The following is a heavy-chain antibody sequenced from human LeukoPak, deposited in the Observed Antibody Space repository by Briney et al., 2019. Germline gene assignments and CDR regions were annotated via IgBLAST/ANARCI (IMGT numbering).Heavy chain of an antibody. D-gene: IGHD4-17*01. J-gene: IGHJ2*01. V-gene: IGHV4-59*01. CDR2: IYYSGST. CDR3: AREYGDYSNWYFDL. CDR1: GGSISSYY. Sequence: KPSETLSLTCTVSGGSISSYYWSWIRQPPGKGLEWIGYIYYSGSTNYNPSLKSRVTISVDTSKHQFSLKLSSVTAADTAVYYCAREYGDYSNWYFDLWGRGTLVTVSS.